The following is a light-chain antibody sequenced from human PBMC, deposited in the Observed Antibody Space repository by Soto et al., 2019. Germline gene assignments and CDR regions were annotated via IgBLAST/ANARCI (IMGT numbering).Light chain of an antibody. CDR2: GVS. CDR3: SSYTSSNTHVI. Sequence: QSALTQPASVSGSPGQSITISCSGSSSDVGGYDFVSWYQHHPGKAPKLMIYGVSNRPSGVSDRFSGSKSGNTASLTISGLQAEDEADYYCSSYTSSNTHVIFGGGTKRTVL. V-gene: IGLV2-14*01. J-gene: IGLJ2*01. CDR1: SSDVGGYDF.